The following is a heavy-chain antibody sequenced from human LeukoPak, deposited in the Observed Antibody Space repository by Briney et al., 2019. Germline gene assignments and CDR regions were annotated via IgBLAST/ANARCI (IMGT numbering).Heavy chain of an antibody. Sequence: KPSETLSLTCTVSGGSVSSSNYSWGWIRQPPGKGLEWIGSGSYSGSTYYNPSLKSRVTISVDTSKNHFSLKLSSVTAADTAVYFCARRQVDVRTFDSWCQGTLVTVSS. V-gene: IGHV4-39*02. D-gene: IGHD3-10*01. J-gene: IGHJ4*02. CDR3: ARRQVDVRTFDS. CDR1: GGSVSSSNYS. CDR2: GSYSGST.